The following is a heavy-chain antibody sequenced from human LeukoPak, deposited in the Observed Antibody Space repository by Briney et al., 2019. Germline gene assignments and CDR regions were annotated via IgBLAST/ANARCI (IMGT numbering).Heavy chain of an antibody. Sequence: GGSLRLSCAASGFTFSSYEMNWVRQAPGKGLEWVSSITSTSSYIYYADSLKGRFTVSRDNAKNSLYLQMNSLRAEDTAIYYCARGYGSGWYGYFDYWGQGSLVTVSS. J-gene: IGHJ4*02. CDR3: ARGYGSGWYGYFDY. CDR2: ITSTSSYI. CDR1: GFTFSSYE. V-gene: IGHV3-48*03. D-gene: IGHD6-19*01.